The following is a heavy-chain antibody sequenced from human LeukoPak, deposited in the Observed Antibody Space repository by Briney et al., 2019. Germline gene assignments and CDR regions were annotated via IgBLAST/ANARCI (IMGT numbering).Heavy chain of an antibody. V-gene: IGHV4-4*09. J-gene: IGHJ6*03. CDR2: IYTSLSP. CDR3: ARCPFVRFCSSTSCYYYYYMDV. D-gene: IGHD2-2*01. Sequence: SESLSLTCTVSGGSISSYYWSWVRQPPGKGLEWIGYIYTSLSPNYNPPLKSRVIISVDTSKNQFSLKLSSVTAADTAVYYCARCPFVRFCSSTSCYYYYYMDVWGKGTTVTVSS. CDR1: GGSISSYY.